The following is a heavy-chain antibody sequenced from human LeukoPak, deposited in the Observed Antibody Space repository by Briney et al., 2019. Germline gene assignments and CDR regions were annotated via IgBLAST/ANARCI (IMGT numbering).Heavy chain of an antibody. CDR2: ISSSSSYI. Sequence: GGYLRLSCAASGFTFSSYSMNWVRQAPGKGLEWVSSISSSSSYIYYADSVKGRFTISRDNAKNSLYLQMNSLRAEDTAVYYCARGFDYYDSSGLGYWGQGTLVTVSS. J-gene: IGHJ4*02. V-gene: IGHV3-21*01. CDR1: GFTFSSYS. CDR3: ARGFDYYDSSGLGY. D-gene: IGHD3-22*01.